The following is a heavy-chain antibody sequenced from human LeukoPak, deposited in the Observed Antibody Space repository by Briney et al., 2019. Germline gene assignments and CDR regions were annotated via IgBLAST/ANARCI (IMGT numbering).Heavy chain of an antibody. V-gene: IGHV4-31*11. CDR3: ARGLTAMWTEFDP. CDR2: IYYSGST. D-gene: IGHD5-18*01. CDR1: GGSFSGYY. Sequence: SETLSLTCAVYGGSFSGYYWSWIRQHPGKGLEWIGYIYYSGSTYYNPSLKSRVTISVDTSKNQFSLKLSSVTAADTAVYYCARGLTAMWTEFDPWGQGTLVTVSS. J-gene: IGHJ5*02.